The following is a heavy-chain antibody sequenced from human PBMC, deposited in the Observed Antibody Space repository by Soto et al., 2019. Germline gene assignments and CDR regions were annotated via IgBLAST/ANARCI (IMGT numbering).Heavy chain of an antibody. D-gene: IGHD2-15*01. V-gene: IGHV3-48*02. CDR2: VTTTSSTK. J-gene: IGHJ5*02. CDR1: GFTFSTYS. CDR3: ARDAPVEATALDL. Sequence: GGSLRLSCAASGFTFSTYSMTWVRQAPGKGLEWVSYVTTTSSTKYYADSVKGRSTISSDTAKNSLYLQMNLMTNDDTAVYYGARDAPVEATALDLWGQGTPVTVSS.